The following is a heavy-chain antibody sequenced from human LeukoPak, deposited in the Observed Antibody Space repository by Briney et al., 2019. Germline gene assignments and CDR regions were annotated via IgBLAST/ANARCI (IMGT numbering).Heavy chain of an antibody. CDR2: ISGSGGST. CDR1: GFTFSSYA. CDR3: AKTDSSGWYGSFGNFDY. Sequence: GGSLRLSCAASGFTFSSYAMSWVRQAPGKGLEWVSAISGSGGSTYYADSVKGRFTISRDNSKNTLYLQMNSQRAEDTAVYYCAKTDSSGWYGSFGNFDYWGQGTLVTVSS. J-gene: IGHJ4*02. D-gene: IGHD6-19*01. V-gene: IGHV3-23*01.